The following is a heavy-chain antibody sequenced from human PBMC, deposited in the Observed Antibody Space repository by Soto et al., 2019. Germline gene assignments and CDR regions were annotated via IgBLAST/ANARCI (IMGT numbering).Heavy chain of an antibody. CDR2: TYYRSKWYN. D-gene: IGHD6-6*01. V-gene: IGHV6-1*01. CDR1: GDSVSSNSAA. J-gene: IGHJ4*02. Sequence: KQSQTLSLTCAISGDSVSSNSAAWNWIRQSPSRGLEWLGRTYYRSKWYNDYAVSVKSRITINPDTSKNQFSLQLNSVTPEDTAVYYCARDPSSSRYPGGIYYSDYWGQGTLVTVSS. CDR3: ARDPSSSRYPGGIYYSDY.